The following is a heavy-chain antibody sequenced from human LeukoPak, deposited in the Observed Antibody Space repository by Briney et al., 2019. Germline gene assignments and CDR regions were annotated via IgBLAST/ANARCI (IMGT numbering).Heavy chain of an antibody. D-gene: IGHD3-22*01. CDR3: ARRSHYYDSSGYYYNHDAFDI. Sequence: SETLSLTCAVSGGSFSGYYWSWIRQHPGKGLEWIGYIYYSGSTYYNPSLKSRVTISVDTSKNQFSLKLSSVTAADTAVYYCARRSHYYDSSGYYYNHDAFDIWGQGTMVTVSS. CDR1: GGSFSGYY. J-gene: IGHJ3*02. CDR2: IYYSGST. V-gene: IGHV4-31*11.